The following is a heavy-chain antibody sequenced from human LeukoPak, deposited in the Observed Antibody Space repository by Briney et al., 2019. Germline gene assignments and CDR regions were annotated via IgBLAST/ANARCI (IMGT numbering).Heavy chain of an antibody. CDR3: ARGHCSSTSCYLPSYGMDV. D-gene: IGHD2-2*01. Sequence: ASVKVSCKASGDTFTGYYMHWVRQAPGQGLEWMGWINPNSGGTNYAQKFQGRVTMTRDTSISTAYMELSRLRSDDTAVYYCARGHCSSTSCYLPSYGMDVWGQGTTVTVSS. CDR1: GDTFTGYY. CDR2: INPNSGGT. J-gene: IGHJ6*02. V-gene: IGHV1-2*02.